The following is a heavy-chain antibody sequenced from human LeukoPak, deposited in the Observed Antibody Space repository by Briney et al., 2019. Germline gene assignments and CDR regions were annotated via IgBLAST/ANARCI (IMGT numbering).Heavy chain of an antibody. CDR2: IKPNSGGT. CDR3: ARAYYYHMDV. V-gene: IGHV1-2*02. Sequence: ASVKVSCKASGYTFTGYFMHWVRQAPGQGLEWMGWIKPNSGGTDYAQKFQGRVTMTRDTSISTAYMELSRLTSDDTAVYYCARAYYYHMDVWGQGTTVTVSS. D-gene: IGHD3-16*01. CDR1: GYTFTGYF. J-gene: IGHJ6*02.